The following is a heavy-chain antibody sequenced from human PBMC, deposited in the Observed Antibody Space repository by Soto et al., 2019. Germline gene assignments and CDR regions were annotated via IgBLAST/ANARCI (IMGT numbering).Heavy chain of an antibody. CDR2: VVPILGNP. Sequence: SVKVSCKSSGDSFKTYSLSWVRQAPGQGLEWMGGVVPILGNPMYAQKFQDRVTITADESTSTVFMELTSLISDDTAVYYCARVPAGDYSVVVPGYFDYWGQGTLVTVS. CDR3: ARVPAGDYSVVVPGYFDY. CDR1: GDSFKTYS. J-gene: IGHJ4*02. V-gene: IGHV1-69*13. D-gene: IGHD2-2*01.